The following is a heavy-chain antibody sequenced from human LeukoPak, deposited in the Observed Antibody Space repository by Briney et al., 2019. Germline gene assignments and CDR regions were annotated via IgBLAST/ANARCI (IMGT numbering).Heavy chain of an antibody. CDR2: IYYSGST. Sequence: PSETLSLTCTVSGGSISSYYWSWIRQPPGKGLEWIGYIYYSGSTNYNPSLKSRVTISVDTSKNQFSLKLSSVTAADTAVYYCARGTGYVWGSKSAYGMDVWGQGTTVTVSS. J-gene: IGHJ6*02. D-gene: IGHD3-16*01. V-gene: IGHV4-59*01. CDR1: GGSISSYY. CDR3: ARGTGYVWGSKSAYGMDV.